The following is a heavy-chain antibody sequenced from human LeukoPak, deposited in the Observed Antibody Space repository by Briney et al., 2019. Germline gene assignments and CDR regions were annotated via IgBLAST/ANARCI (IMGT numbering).Heavy chain of an antibody. J-gene: IGHJ3*02. V-gene: IGHV4-59*01. Sequence: SETLSLTCTVSGGSISSFYWSWIRQPPGKGLEWIWYIYYSGITNYNPSLKSRVTISVDTSKNQFSLNLSSVTAADTAVYFCARVVGGVGDDFDIWGQGTMVTVSS. CDR3: ARVVGGVGDDFDI. CDR1: GGSISSFY. CDR2: IYYSGIT. D-gene: IGHD1-26*01.